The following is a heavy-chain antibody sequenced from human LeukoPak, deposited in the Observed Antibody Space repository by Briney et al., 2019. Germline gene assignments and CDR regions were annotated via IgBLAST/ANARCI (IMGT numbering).Heavy chain of an antibody. CDR1: GYSISSGYY. D-gene: IGHD6-13*01. CDR2: IYHSGST. Sequence: SETLSLTCSVSGYSISSGYYWGWIRQPPGKGLEWIGSIYHSGSTYYNPSLKSRVTMSVDTSKNQFSLKLSSVTAADTAVYYCARAGYSSSWYVYWGQGTLVTVSS. V-gene: IGHV4-38-2*02. J-gene: IGHJ4*02. CDR3: ARAGYSSSWYVY.